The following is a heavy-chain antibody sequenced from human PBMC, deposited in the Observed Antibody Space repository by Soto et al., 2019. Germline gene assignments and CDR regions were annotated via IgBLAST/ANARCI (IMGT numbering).Heavy chain of an antibody. CDR3: AKESPWGDYDI. J-gene: IGHJ3*02. CDR2: ISGSGGST. Sequence: PGVSLILSCAASEFTFRSYAMSWVRQAPGKGLEWVSAISGSGGSTYYADSVKGRFTISRDNSKNTPYLQMNSLRAEDTAVYYCAKESPWGDYDIWGQGTMVTVSS. D-gene: IGHD4-17*01. V-gene: IGHV3-23*01. CDR1: EFTFRSYA.